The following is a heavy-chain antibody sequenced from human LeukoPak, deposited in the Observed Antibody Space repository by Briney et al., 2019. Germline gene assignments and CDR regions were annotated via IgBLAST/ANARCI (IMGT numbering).Heavy chain of an antibody. J-gene: IGHJ4*02. V-gene: IGHV4-31*03. CDR2: IYYSGST. D-gene: IGHD5-18*01. CDR1: GGSISSGGYY. CDR3: ARAGRGYSYALDY. Sequence: PSETLSLTCTVSGGSISSGGYYWRWIRQHPGKGLEWIGYIYYSGSTYYNPSLKSRVTISVDTSKNQFSLKLSSVTAADTAVYYCARAGRGYSYALDYWGQGTLVTVSS.